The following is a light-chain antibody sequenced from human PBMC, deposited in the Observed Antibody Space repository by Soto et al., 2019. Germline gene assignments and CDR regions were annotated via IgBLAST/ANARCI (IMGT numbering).Light chain of an antibody. CDR1: QGISSW. Sequence: DIQMTQSPSSGSAYVGDRVTITCRASQGISSWLAWYQQKPERPPKLLIYGAFTLQSGVPSRFSGSGSGTDFTLTISSLQPDDFATYYCQQAMSSPSTFGQGTKLVIK. CDR3: QQAMSSPST. J-gene: IGKJ2*01. CDR2: GAF. V-gene: IGKV1-12*02.